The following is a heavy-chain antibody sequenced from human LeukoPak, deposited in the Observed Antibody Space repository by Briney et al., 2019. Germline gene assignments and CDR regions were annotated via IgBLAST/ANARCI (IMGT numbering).Heavy chain of an antibody. CDR3: ARGRFLYY. Sequence: SETLSLTCAVYGGSFSGYYWSWIRQPPGKGLEWIGEINHSGSTNYNTSLKSRVPISVDTSKNQFSLKLSSVTAADTAVSYCARGRFLYYWGQGTLVTVSS. J-gene: IGHJ4*02. D-gene: IGHD3-3*01. V-gene: IGHV4-34*01. CDR1: GGSFSGYY. CDR2: INHSGST.